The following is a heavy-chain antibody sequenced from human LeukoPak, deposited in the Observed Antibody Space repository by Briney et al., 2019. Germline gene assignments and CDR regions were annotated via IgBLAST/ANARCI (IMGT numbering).Heavy chain of an antibody. CDR1: GGSISSSSYY. Sequence: SETLSLTCTVSGGSISSSSYYWGWIRQPPGKGLEWIGSIYYSGSTYYNPSLKSRVTISVDTSKNQFSLKLSSVTAADTAVYYCASPGGAYSGSRWYYFDYWGQGTLVTVSS. CDR3: ASPGGAYSGSRWYYFDY. CDR2: IYYSGST. J-gene: IGHJ4*02. D-gene: IGHD4-23*01. V-gene: IGHV4-39*07.